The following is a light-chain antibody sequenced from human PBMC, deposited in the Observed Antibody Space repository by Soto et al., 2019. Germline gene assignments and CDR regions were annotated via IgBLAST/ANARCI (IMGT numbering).Light chain of an antibody. V-gene: IGLV1-40*01. Sequence: QSALTQPPSVSGAQGQRVTISCTGSSSNIGAGYVVHWYQQLPGTAPKLLIYGNTNRPSGVPDRFSGSKSDSSASLAITELQAEDEADYYCQAYDSSLSASNVIFGGGTKLTVL. CDR3: QAYDSSLSASNVI. CDR1: SSNIGAGYV. J-gene: IGLJ2*01. CDR2: GNT.